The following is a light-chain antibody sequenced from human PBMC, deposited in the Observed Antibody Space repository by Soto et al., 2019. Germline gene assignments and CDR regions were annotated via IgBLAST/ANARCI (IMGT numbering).Light chain of an antibody. CDR3: QQRHMWPIT. CDR1: QSFRGL. CDR2: DAY. J-gene: IGKJ5*01. Sequence: EVVLTQSPVTLSLSLGERATLSCRASQSFRGLLAWYQQKPGQAPRLLIYDAYNRATGIPPRFSGSGSGTDFTLTISSLEPEDSAVYYCQQRHMWPITFGHGTRLEIK. V-gene: IGKV3-11*01.